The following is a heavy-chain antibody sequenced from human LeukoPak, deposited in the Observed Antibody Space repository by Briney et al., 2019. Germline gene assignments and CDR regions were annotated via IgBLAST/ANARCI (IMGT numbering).Heavy chain of an antibody. V-gene: IGHV4-61*02. J-gene: IGHJ4*02. Sequence: SQTLSLTCTVSGGSISSGSYYWSWIRQPAGKGLEWIGRIYTSGSTNYNPSLKSRVTISVDMSKNQFSLKLSSVTAADTAVYYCARFNGDSSGYYFGTIDYWGQGTLVTVSS. D-gene: IGHD3-22*01. CDR3: ARFNGDSSGYYFGTIDY. CDR2: IYTSGST. CDR1: GGSISSGSYY.